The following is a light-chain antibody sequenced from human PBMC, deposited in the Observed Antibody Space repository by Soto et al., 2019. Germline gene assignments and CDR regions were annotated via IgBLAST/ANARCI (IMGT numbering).Light chain of an antibody. CDR1: TSNIGNNH. CDR3: AGWDDSLRGVV. Sequence: QSVLTQPPSASGTPGHRVTISCSGSTSNIGNNHVYWYQQLPGTAPLLLIYRDDQRPSRVPERFSGSRSGTSASLAISGLRSEDEADYYCAGWDDSLRGVVFGGGTKLTVL. J-gene: IGLJ2*01. V-gene: IGLV1-47*01. CDR2: RDD.